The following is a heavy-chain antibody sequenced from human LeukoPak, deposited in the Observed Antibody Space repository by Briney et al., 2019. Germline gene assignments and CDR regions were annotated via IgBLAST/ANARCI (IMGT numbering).Heavy chain of an antibody. CDR1: GYSISSGYY. V-gene: IGHV4-38-2*02. J-gene: IGHJ5*02. CDR3: ARGILRYFDWPNWFDP. CDR2: IYHSGST. Sequence: SETLSLTCTVSGYSISSGYYWGWIRQPPGKGLEWIGSIYHSGSTYYNPSLKSRVTISVGTSKNQFSLKLSSVTAADTAVYYCARGILRYFDWPNWFDPWGQGTLVTVSS. D-gene: IGHD3-9*01.